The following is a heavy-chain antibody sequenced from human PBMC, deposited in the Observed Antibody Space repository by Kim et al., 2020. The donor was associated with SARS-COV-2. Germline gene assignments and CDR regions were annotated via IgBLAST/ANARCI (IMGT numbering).Heavy chain of an antibody. J-gene: IGHJ4*02. CDR1: GYTFTSYG. CDR3: ARVSRQYYGSGRRDYFDY. CDR2: ISAYNGNT. V-gene: IGHV1-18*01. D-gene: IGHD3-10*01. Sequence: ASVKVSCKASGYTFTSYGISWVRQAPGQGLEWMGWISAYNGNTNYAQKLQGRVTMTTDTSTSTAYMELRSLRSDDTAVYYCARVSRQYYGSGRRDYFDYWGQGTLVTVSS.